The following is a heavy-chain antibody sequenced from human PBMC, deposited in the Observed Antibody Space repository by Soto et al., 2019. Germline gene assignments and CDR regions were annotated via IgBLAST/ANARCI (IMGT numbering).Heavy chain of an antibody. CDR2: ISAYNGNT. J-gene: IGHJ4*02. D-gene: IGHD3-22*01. V-gene: IGHV1-18*01. CDR3: ARDLAALDYYDSSGYPLYYFDY. Sequence: GASVKVSCKASGYTFTSYGISWVRQAPGQGLEWMGWISAYNGNTNYAQKLQGRVTMTTDTSTSTAYMELRSLRSDDTAVYYCARDLAALDYYDSSGYPLYYFDYWGQGTLVTVSS. CDR1: GYTFTSYG.